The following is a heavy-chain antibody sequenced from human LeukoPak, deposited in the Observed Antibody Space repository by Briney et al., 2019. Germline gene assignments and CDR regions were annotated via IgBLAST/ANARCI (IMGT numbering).Heavy chain of an antibody. CDR3: ARSPVLDRNDWSFAD. D-gene: IGHD1-1*01. J-gene: IGHJ4*02. CDR1: GFTVSRNY. V-gene: IGHV3-53*01. CDR2: SYSGGDT. Sequence: PGGSLRLSCAASGFTVSRNYMSWVRQAPGKGLECVSVSYSGGDTYYPDSVKGRFTVSRDNPENTVYLQMNSLRAEDTAVHFCARSPVLDRNDWSFADWGQGTLVTVSS.